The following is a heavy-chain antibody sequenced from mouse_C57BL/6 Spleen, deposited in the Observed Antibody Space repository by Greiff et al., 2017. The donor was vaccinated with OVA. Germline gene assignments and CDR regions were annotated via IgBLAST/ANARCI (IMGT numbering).Heavy chain of an antibody. D-gene: IGHD2-1*01. CDR3: AREIYSVIWDFDY. V-gene: IGHV1-64*01. J-gene: IGHJ2*01. CDR2: IHPNSGST. CDR1: GYTFTSYW. Sequence: VQLQQPGAELVKPGASVKLSCKASGYTFTSYWMHWVKQRPGQGLEWIGMIHPNSGSTNYNEKFKSKATLTVDKSSSTAYMQLSSLTSEDSAVYYCAREIYSVIWDFDYWGQGTTLTVSS.